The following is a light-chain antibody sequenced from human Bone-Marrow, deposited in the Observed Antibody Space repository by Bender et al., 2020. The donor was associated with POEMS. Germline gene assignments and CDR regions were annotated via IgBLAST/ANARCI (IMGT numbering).Light chain of an antibody. V-gene: IGLV3-25*03. CDR2: KDT. CDR1: ALSEQF. J-gene: IGLJ3*02. CDR3: QSADSTGTWV. Sequence: ELTQPPSVSVSPGQTATITCSGDALSEQFGYWYQQKTGQAPVLVIYKDTERPAGIPERLSGSSSGTTVTLTITGGQAEDEADYYCQSADSTGTWVFGGGTKLTVL.